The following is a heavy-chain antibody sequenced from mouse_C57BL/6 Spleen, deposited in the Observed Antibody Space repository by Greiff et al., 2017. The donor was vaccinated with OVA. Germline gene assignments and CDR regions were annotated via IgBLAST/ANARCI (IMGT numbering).Heavy chain of an antibody. J-gene: IGHJ1*03. Sequence: EVKLQESGPELVKPGASVKIPCKASGYTFTDYNMDWVKQSHGKSLEWIGDINPNNGGTIYNQKFKGKATLTVDKSSSTAYMELRSLTSEDTAVYYCARCLDGYYWYFDVWGTGTTVTVSS. V-gene: IGHV1-18*01. D-gene: IGHD2-3*01. CDR2: INPNNGGT. CDR3: ARCLDGYYWYFDV. CDR1: GYTFTDYN.